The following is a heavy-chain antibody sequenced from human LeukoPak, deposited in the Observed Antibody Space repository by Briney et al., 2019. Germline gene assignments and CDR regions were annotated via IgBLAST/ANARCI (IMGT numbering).Heavy chain of an antibody. CDR3: AQQAVAGRGYYYGMDV. CDR1: GFTFSSYA. CDR2: ISGSGGGT. Sequence: QPGGSLRLSCAASGFTFSSYAMSWVRQAPGKGLEWVSAISGSGGGTYYADSVKGRFTISRDNSKNTLTLQINSLRAEDTAVYYCAQQAVAGRGYYYGMDVWGPGTTVTVSS. V-gene: IGHV3-23*01. J-gene: IGHJ6*02. D-gene: IGHD6-19*01.